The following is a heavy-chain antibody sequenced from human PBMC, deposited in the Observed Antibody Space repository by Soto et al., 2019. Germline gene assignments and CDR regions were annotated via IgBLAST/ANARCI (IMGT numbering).Heavy chain of an antibody. Sequence: GGSLRLACAVSGFTFDDNAMHWVRQAPEKGLEWVSGINWKSDIGYADSVKGRFTISRDNAENSLYLQMNSLRAEDTALYYCAISQDRGGRTTFIYWGQGTQVTVSS. J-gene: IGHJ4*02. CDR2: INWKSDI. CDR1: GFTFDDNA. D-gene: IGHD3-16*01. V-gene: IGHV3-9*01. CDR3: AISQDRGGRTTFIY.